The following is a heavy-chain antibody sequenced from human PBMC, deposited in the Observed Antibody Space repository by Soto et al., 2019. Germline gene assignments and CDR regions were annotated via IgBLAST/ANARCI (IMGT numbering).Heavy chain of an antibody. Sequence: VKVSCKASGGTFSSYAISWVRQAPGQGLEWVGGIIPRFGTANYAQKFQGRVTITADESTSTAYMELSSLRSEDTAMYYCAKVKYDSSGYYRNFDYWGQGTLVTVSS. CDR3: AKVKYDSSGYYRNFDY. J-gene: IGHJ4*02. CDR1: GGTFSSYA. D-gene: IGHD3-22*01. V-gene: IGHV1-69*01. CDR2: IIPRFGTA.